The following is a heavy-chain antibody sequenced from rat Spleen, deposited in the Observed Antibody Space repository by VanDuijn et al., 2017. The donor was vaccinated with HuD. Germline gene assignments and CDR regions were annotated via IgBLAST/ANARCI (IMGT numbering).Heavy chain of an antibody. CDR3: ARNSMGITTDWYFDF. V-gene: IGHV2-43*01. CDR1: GFSLTSYH. D-gene: IGHD1-9*01. Sequence: QVQLKESGPGLVQPSQTLSLACTVSGFSLTSYHVHWVRQPSGKGLEWMGVLWTDGSTEYNSEFKSRLSISRDTSKNQVFLKMNSLKTEDTGVYFCARNSMGITTDWYFDFWGPGTMVTVSS. J-gene: IGHJ1*01. CDR2: LWTDGST.